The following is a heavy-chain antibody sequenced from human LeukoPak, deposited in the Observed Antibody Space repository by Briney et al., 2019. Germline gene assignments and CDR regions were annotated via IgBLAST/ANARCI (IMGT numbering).Heavy chain of an antibody. V-gene: IGHV4-39*01. CDR3: ANYAIHYYYGMDV. CDR2: IYYSGST. D-gene: IGHD2-8*01. CDR1: GGSISSSSYY. Sequence: SETLSLTCTVSGGSISSSSYYWGWIRQPPGKGLEWIGSIYYSGSTYYNPSLKSRATISVDTSKNQFSLKLSSVTAADTAVYYCANYAIHYYYGMDVWGQGTTVTVSS. J-gene: IGHJ6*02.